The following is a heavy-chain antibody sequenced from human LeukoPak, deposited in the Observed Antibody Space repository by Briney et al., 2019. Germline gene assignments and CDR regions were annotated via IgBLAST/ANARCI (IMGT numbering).Heavy chain of an antibody. D-gene: IGHD3-9*01. J-gene: IGHJ5*02. Sequence: GGSLRLSCAASGFTFSSYSMNWVRQAPGKGLEWVSYISSSSSTIYYADSVKGRFTISRDNAKNSLYLQMNSLRAADTAVYYCARPQKVILTGYSSWFDPWGQGTLVTVSS. CDR2: ISSSSSTI. V-gene: IGHV3-48*01. CDR3: ARPQKVILTGYSSWFDP. CDR1: GFTFSSYS.